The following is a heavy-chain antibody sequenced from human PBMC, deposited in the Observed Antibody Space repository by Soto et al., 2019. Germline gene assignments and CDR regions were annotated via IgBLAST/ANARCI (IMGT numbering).Heavy chain of an antibody. Sequence: GESLNISCKGSGYSFTSYWISWVRQMPGKGLEWMGRIDPSDSYTNYSPSFQGHVTISADKSISTAYLQWSSLKASDTAMYYWSSGGSYSSGMDVWGQGTTVTVSS. D-gene: IGHD2-15*01. CDR2: IDPSDSYT. V-gene: IGHV5-10-1*01. CDR3: SSGGSYSSGMDV. J-gene: IGHJ6*02. CDR1: GYSFTSYW.